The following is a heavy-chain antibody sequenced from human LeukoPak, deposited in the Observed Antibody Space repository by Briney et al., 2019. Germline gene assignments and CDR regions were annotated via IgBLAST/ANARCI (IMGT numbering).Heavy chain of an antibody. J-gene: IGHJ4*02. V-gene: IGHV1-2*02. CDR1: GYTFTGYY. Sequence: ASVKVSCKASGYTFTGYYMHWVRQAPGQGLEWMGWINPNSGGTNYAQKFQGRVTMTRDTFISTAYMELSRLRSDDTAVYYCARSIVSGYYPYYFDYWGQGTLVTVSS. CDR2: INPNSGGT. D-gene: IGHD3-22*01. CDR3: ARSIVSGYYPYYFDY.